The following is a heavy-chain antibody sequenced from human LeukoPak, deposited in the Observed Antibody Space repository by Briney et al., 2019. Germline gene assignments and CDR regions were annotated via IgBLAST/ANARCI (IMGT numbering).Heavy chain of an antibody. D-gene: IGHD2-2*03. J-gene: IGHJ4*02. CDR2: INSDGSST. CDR1: GFTFSSYW. CDR3: ARDRGYSDLYDY. V-gene: IGHV3-74*01. Sequence: GSLGLSCAASGFTFSSYWMHWVRQGPGKGLVWVSHINSDGSSTSYADSVKGRFTISRDNAKNRLYLQMNSLRAEDTAVYYCARDRGYSDLYDYWGQGTLVTVSS.